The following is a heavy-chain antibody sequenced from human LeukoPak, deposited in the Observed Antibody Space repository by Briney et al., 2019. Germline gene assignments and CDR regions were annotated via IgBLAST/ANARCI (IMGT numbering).Heavy chain of an antibody. CDR1: GGIFTTYA. J-gene: IGHJ6*02. CDR2: IIPVLGTA. D-gene: IGHD3-10*01. Sequence: GASVKVSCKASGGIFTTYAISWVRLAPGQGLEWMGRIIPVLGTANYAQKFQGRVTITADKSTTTAYMELNSLRSDDTAVYYCAKEYRGNGSGIMDVWPKGPRSPSP. V-gene: IGHV1-69*04. CDR3: AKEYRGNGSGIMDV.